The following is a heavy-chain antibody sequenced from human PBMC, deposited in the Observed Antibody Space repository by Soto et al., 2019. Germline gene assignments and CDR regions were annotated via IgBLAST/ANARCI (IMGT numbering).Heavy chain of an antibody. D-gene: IGHD6-13*01. CDR2: INHSGST. Sequence: QVQLQQWGAGLLKPSETLSLTCAVYGGSFSGYYWSWIRQPPGKGLEWIGEINHSGSTNYNPSLKIRVTISVDTSKNQFSLKLSSVTAADTAVYYCARGGGYSSSWPHSWYFDLWGRGTLVTVSS. CDR3: ARGGGYSSSWPHSWYFDL. V-gene: IGHV4-34*01. CDR1: GGSFSGYY. J-gene: IGHJ2*01.